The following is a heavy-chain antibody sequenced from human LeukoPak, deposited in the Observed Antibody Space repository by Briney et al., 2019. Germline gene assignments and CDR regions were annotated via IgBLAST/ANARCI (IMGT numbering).Heavy chain of an antibody. CDR3: AKDSRIPAGGTEPSDY. CDR1: GFTFSSYS. Sequence: GGSLGLSCAASGFTFSSYSMNWVRQAPGKGLEWVSYISSSSSTIYYANSVKGRFTISRDNSKDTLYLQMNSLRVEDTAVYYCAKDSRIPAGGTEPSDYWGQGTLVTVSS. CDR2: ISSSSSTI. V-gene: IGHV3-48*01. D-gene: IGHD6-13*01. J-gene: IGHJ4*02.